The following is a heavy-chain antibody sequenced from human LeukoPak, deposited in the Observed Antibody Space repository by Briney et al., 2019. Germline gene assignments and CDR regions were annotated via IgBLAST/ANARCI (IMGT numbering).Heavy chain of an antibody. V-gene: IGHV4-59*01. Sequence: PSETLSLTCSVSGASIRSYFWSWIRQSPGKGLEWIGYVHDNDISNFNPSLESRVTILVDRSKSQFSLKLRSVTAADTAVYYCARGLVLATDDAFDIWGPGTMVTVSS. J-gene: IGHJ3*02. CDR3: ARGLVLATDDAFDI. CDR1: GASIRSYF. CDR2: VHDNDIS. D-gene: IGHD5-12*01.